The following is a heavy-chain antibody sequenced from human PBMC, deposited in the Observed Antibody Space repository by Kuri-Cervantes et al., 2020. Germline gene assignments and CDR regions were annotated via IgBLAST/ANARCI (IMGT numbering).Heavy chain of an antibody. Sequence: GESLKISCAASGFTFSNSAMSWVRQAPGKGLEWVSVMSGSGTTTYYADSVKGRFTISRDNSKNTLYLQMNSLRAEDTAVYYCAKGVTTVTTVAFDIWGQGTMVTVSS. CDR2: MSGSGTTT. J-gene: IGHJ3*02. CDR3: AKGVTTVTTVAFDI. CDR1: GFTFSNSA. V-gene: IGHV3-23*01. D-gene: IGHD4-17*01.